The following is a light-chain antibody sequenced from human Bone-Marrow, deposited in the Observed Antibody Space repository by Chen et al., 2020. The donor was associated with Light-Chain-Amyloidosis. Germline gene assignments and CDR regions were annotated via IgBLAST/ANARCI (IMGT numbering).Light chain of an antibody. CDR3: CSYAGRGKM. J-gene: IGLJ3*02. CDR2: EAK. Sequence: QSALTQPASVSGSPGQSITISCTGSSSDVGTYNLVSWYPHHPGKAPKLILYEAKQRPSGVSNRFSGSRSGYTASLTISGLQAEDEADDYCCSYAGRGKMFGGGTKLTVL. CDR1: SSDVGTYNL. V-gene: IGLV2-23*01.